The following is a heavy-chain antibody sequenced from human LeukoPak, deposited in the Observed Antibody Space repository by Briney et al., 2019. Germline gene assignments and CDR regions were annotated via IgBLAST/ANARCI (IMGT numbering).Heavy chain of an antibody. V-gene: IGHV4-39*01. Sequence: SETLSLTCSVSGGSISRSAYYWGWIRQPPGEGLEWIGSIYYTGSTFYSPSLKSRVTISLDTSNNQFSLKLTSMTAADTSIYYCARHVWSASSHFDLWGQGAQVIVSS. CDR1: GGSISRSAYY. CDR2: IYYTGST. D-gene: IGHD2-2*01. CDR3: ARHVWSASSHFDL. J-gene: IGHJ5*02.